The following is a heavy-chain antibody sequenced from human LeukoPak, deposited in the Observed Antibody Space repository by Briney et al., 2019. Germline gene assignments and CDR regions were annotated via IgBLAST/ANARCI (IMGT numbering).Heavy chain of an antibody. Sequence: TSETLSLTCTVSAGSIISYYCSWIRQPPGKGLEWIGYIYYSGSTNYNPSLKSRVTISVDTSKNQFSLKLSSVTAADTAVYCCVRGRLMLYSSSWFSGYYYGLDVWGQGTTVTVSS. D-gene: IGHD6-13*01. CDR3: VRGRLMLYSSSWFSGYYYGLDV. J-gene: IGHJ6*02. CDR1: AGSIISYY. CDR2: IYYSGST. V-gene: IGHV4-59*01.